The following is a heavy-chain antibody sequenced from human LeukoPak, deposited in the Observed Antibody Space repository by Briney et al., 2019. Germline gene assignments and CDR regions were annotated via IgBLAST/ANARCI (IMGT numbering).Heavy chain of an antibody. J-gene: IGHJ6*02. CDR3: AKEHYGDYVLPSMDV. Sequence: GGSLRLSCAASGFTFSSYAMHWVRQAPGKGLEWVSAISASGGSTYYADSVKGRFTISRDNSKNTLYLQMNSLRAEDTAVYYCAKEHYGDYVLPSMDVWGQGTTVTVSS. V-gene: IGHV3-23*01. D-gene: IGHD4-17*01. CDR1: GFTFSSYA. CDR2: ISASGGST.